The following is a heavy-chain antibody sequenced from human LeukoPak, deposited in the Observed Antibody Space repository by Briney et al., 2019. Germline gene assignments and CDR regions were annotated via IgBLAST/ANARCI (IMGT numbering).Heavy chain of an antibody. CDR3: ASGGLGSGYYYGTPNLYFDY. D-gene: IGHD3-22*01. J-gene: IGHJ4*02. V-gene: IGHV1-2*02. CDR2: INPNSGGT. CDR1: GYTFTGYY. Sequence: ASVKVSCKASGYTFTGYYMHWVRQAPGQGLEWMGWINPNSGGTNYAQKFQGRVTMTRDTSISTAYMELSRLRSDGTAVYYCASGGLGSGYYYGTPNLYFDYWGQGTLVTVSS.